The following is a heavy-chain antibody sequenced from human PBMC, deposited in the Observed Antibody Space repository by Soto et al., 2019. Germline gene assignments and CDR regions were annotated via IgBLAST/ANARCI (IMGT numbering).Heavy chain of an antibody. V-gene: IGHV4-30-4*01. CDR1: GGSISSGDYY. CDR3: ARGSIQKRAYCSGGSCYSGNHNWFDP. J-gene: IGHJ5*02. CDR2: IYYSGST. D-gene: IGHD2-15*01. Sequence: QVQLQESGPGLVKPSQTLSLTCTVSGGSISSGDYYWSWIRQPPGKGLEWIGYIYYSGSTYYNLSLKSRVTISVDTSKNQFSLKLSSVTAADTAVYYCARGSIQKRAYCSGGSCYSGNHNWFDPWGQGTLVTVSS.